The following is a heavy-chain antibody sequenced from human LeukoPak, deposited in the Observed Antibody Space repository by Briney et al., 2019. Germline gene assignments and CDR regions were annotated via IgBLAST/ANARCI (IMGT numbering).Heavy chain of an antibody. CDR3: ARGGVLSTARGRDYYYYGLDV. CDR1: AYTFTDYY. Sequence: ASVKVSCKASAYTFTDYYLHWVRQAPGQGLEWMGWINPNSGGINYAQKFQGRVSMARDKSISTAYMELSRLTSDDTAIYYCARGGVLSTARGRDYYYYGLDVWGRGTTVTVSS. J-gene: IGHJ6*02. V-gene: IGHV1-2*02. D-gene: IGHD5/OR15-5a*01. CDR2: INPNSGGI.